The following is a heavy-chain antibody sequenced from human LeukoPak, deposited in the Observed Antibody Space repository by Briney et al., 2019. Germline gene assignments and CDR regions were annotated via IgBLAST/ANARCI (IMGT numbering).Heavy chain of an antibody. D-gene: IGHD2-2*01. V-gene: IGHV4-4*02. J-gene: IGHJ4*02. CDR1: GGSISSSKW. Sequence: PSETLSLTCAVSGGSISSSKWWSWVRQPPGKGLEWIGEIYHSGSTNFNPSLKSRVTISVDTSKRQFSLKLSSVTAADTAVYYCSSSSTTWSYWGQGTLVTVSS. CDR2: IYHSGST. CDR3: SSSSTTWSY.